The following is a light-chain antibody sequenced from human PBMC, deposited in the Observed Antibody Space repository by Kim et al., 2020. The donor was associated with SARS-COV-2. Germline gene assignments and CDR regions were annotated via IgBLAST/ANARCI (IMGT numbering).Light chain of an antibody. CDR1: ALPKQY. J-gene: IGLJ2*01. CDR2: KDT. V-gene: IGLV3-25*03. Sequence: SVSPGQTARITGSGDALPKQYAYWYQQKPGQAPVLVMSKDTERPAGIPERFSGSSSGTTVTLTIRGVQAEDAADYFCQSGDISDTVFGGGTQLTVL. CDR3: QSGDISDTV.